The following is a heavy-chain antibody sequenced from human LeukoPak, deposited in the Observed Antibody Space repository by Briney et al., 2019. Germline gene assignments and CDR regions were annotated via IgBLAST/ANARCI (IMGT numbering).Heavy chain of an antibody. CDR1: GYTFTSYY. D-gene: IGHD1-26*01. V-gene: IGHV1-46*01. CDR3: ARAYSGSYYERNWFDP. Sequence: ASVKVSCKASGYTFTSYYMHWVRQAPGQGLEWMGIINPGGGSTSYAQKFQGRVTMTGDTSTSTVYMELSSLRSEDTAVYYCARAYSGSYYERNWFDPWGQGTLVTVSS. J-gene: IGHJ5*02. CDR2: INPGGGST.